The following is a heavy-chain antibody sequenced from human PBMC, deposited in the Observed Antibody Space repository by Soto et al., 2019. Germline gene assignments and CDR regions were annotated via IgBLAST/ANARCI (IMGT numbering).Heavy chain of an antibody. J-gene: IGHJ6*02. Sequence: GGSLRLSCAASGFTFSSYAMHWVRQAPGKGLEWVAVISYDGSNKYYADSVKGRFTISRDNSKNTLYLQMNSLRAEDTAVYYCXRDKVAARPNYYYGMDVWGQGTTVTVSS. CDR1: GFTFSSYA. V-gene: IGHV3-30-3*01. CDR3: XRDKVAARPNYYYGMDV. CDR2: ISYDGSNK. D-gene: IGHD6-6*01.